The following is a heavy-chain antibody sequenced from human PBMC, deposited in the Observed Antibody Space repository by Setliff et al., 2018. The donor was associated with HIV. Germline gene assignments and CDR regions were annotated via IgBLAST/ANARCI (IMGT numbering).Heavy chain of an antibody. CDR3: ARASTGYSSIWYRNGLTYYNYMDV. Sequence: PSETLSLTCAVYGGSFSGYYWTWIRQPPGKGLGWIGEISHSGSTNYNPSLKSRVSMSVDTSKNQFSLRLSSVTAADTAVFYCARASTGYSSIWYRNGLTYYNYMDVWGRGTKVTVS. CDR2: ISHSGST. J-gene: IGHJ6*03. V-gene: IGHV4-34*01. D-gene: IGHD6-13*01. CDR1: GGSFSGYY.